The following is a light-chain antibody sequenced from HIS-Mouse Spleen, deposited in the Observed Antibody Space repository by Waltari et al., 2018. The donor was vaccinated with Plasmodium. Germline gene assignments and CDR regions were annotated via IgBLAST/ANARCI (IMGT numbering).Light chain of an antibody. Sequence: QSALTQPRSVSGSPGQSVTISCTGTSSDVGGYNYVSWYQQHPGKASKLIIYDFSNRPAGLHDRFSGSKSCNTASMTISGLQAEDEADYYCCSYAGSYTVVFGGGTKLTVL. J-gene: IGLJ2*01. CDR3: CSYAGSYTVV. CDR1: SSDVGGYNY. V-gene: IGLV2-11*01. CDR2: DFS.